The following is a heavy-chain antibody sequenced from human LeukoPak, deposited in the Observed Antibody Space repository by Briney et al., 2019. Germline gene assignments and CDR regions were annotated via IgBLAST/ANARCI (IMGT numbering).Heavy chain of an antibody. V-gene: IGHV3-21*01. CDR1: GFTFSSYI. CDR2: ISSSSSHI. CDR3: ARSDTSGWPNFDY. Sequence: PGGSLRLSCEDSGFTFSSYIMNWVRQAPGKGLEWVSSISSSSSHIYYADSVKGRFTISRDNAKNSLFLQMNSLRAEDTAVYYCARSDTSGWPNFDYWGQGTLVTVSS. J-gene: IGHJ4*02. D-gene: IGHD6-19*01.